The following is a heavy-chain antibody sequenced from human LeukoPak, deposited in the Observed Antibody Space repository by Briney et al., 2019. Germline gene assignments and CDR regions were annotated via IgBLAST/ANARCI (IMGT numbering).Heavy chain of an antibody. Sequence: SETLSLTCAVSGWSFRGYYWSWVRQAPGKGLEWIGEINHSGSIYSNPSLKSRFTISVDTSKNQFSLKLSSMTAADTAMYYCARAWGQGRVVVVGAATPPCDSWGQGTLVTVSS. V-gene: IGHV4-34*01. J-gene: IGHJ4*02. CDR3: ARAWGQGRVVVVGAATPPCDS. D-gene: IGHD2-15*01. CDR2: INHSGSI. CDR1: GWSFRGYY.